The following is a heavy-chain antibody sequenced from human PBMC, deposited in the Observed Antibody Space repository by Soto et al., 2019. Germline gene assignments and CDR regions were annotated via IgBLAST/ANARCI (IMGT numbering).Heavy chain of an antibody. D-gene: IGHD2-8*01. CDR2: INHSGST. J-gene: IGHJ4*02. CDR3: ARSDIVLRSYDY. V-gene: IGHV4-34*01. Sequence: SETLSLTCAVYGGSFSGYYWSWIRQPPGKGLEWIGEINHSGSTNYNPSLKSRVTISVDTSKNQFSLKLSSVTAADTAVYYCARSDIVLRSYDYWGQGTLVTVSS. CDR1: GGSFSGYY.